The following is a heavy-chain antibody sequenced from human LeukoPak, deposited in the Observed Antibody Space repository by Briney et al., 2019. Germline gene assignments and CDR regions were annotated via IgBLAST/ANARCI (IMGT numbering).Heavy chain of an antibody. CDR2: ISGSGGTT. J-gene: IGHJ4*02. Sequence: GSLRLSCAASGFTFSSYAMSWVRQAPGKGLEWVSAISGSGGTTHYADSVKGRFTISRDRSKNTLYLQMHSLRAEDTAVYYCARDRVGATDYFDYWGQGTLVTVSS. CDR3: ARDRVGATDYFDY. V-gene: IGHV3-23*01. D-gene: IGHD1-26*01. CDR1: GFTFSSYA.